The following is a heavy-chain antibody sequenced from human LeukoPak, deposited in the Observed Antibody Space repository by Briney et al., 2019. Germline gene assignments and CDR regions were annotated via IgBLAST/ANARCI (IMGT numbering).Heavy chain of an antibody. D-gene: IGHD2-15*01. J-gene: IGHJ4*02. CDR3: ARTKELGYCSGGSCYRVSEFDY. CDR2: IYYSGST. V-gene: IGHV4-59*01. Sequence: SETLSLTCTVSGGSISSYYWSWIRQPPGKGLEWIGYIYYSGSTNYNPSLKSRVTISVDTSKNQFSLKLSSVTAADTAVYYCARTKELGYCSGGSCYRVSEFDYWGQGTLVTVSS. CDR1: GGSISSYY.